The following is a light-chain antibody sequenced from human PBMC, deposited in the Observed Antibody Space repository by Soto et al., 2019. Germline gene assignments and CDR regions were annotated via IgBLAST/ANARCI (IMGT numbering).Light chain of an antibody. CDR2: EGN. V-gene: IGLV2-14*02. CDR1: SSHIGSSNL. CDR3: SSYTSSSTPYV. J-gene: IGLJ1*01. Sequence: QSALTQPASVSGSPGQSITISCTASSSHIGSSNLVSWYQHHSGKAPKLIIYEGNKRPSGVSNRFSGSKSGKTASLTISGLQAEDEADYYCSSYTSSSTPYVFGTGTKVTVL.